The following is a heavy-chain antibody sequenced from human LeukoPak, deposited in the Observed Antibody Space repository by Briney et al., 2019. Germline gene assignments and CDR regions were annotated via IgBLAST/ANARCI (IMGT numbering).Heavy chain of an antibody. J-gene: IGHJ4*02. CDR2: IIPIFGTA. D-gene: IGHD6-6*01. V-gene: IGHV1-69*13. Sequence: ASVTVSCKSSVGTFSSYAISWVRQAPGQGLAWMGGIIPIFGTANYAQKFQGRVTITADESTSTAYMELSSLRSEDTAVYYCARATIEYSSSLCFDYWGQGTLVTVSS. CDR3: ARATIEYSSSLCFDY. CDR1: VGTFSSYA.